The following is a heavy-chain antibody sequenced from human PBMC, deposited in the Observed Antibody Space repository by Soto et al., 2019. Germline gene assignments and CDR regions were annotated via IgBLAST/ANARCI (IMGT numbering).Heavy chain of an antibody. V-gene: IGHV4-59*01. CDR3: ASLTTGGSSHQWFDP. Sequence: AGTLSLTLTVSGGSISSYYWSWIRQPPGKGLEWIGYIYYSGSTNYNPSLKSRVTISVDTSKNQFSLKLSSVTAADTAEYYCASLTTGGSSHQWFDPWGQGTLVTVSS. J-gene: IGHJ5*02. CDR1: GGSISSYY. D-gene: IGHD6-6*01. CDR2: IYYSGST.